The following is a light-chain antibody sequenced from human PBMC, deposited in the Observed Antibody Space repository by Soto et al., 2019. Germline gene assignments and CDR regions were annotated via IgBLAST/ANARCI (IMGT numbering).Light chain of an antibody. Sequence: QSALTQPPSASGSPGQSVTISCTGTSSDVGGYNYVSWYQQHPGKAPKLVIYEVTKRPSGVPDRFSGSKSGNTASLTVSGLQSEDEADYYCSSYAGSNNFDVFGPGTQLTVL. CDR3: SSYAGSNNFDV. CDR1: SSDVGGYNY. CDR2: EVT. V-gene: IGLV2-8*01. J-gene: IGLJ1*01.